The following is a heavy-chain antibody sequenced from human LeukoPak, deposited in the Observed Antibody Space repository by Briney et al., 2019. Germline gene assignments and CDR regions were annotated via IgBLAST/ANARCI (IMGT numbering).Heavy chain of an antibody. D-gene: IGHD6-13*01. J-gene: IGHJ3*02. Sequence: ASVKVSCKASGYTFTGYYMHWVRQAPGQGLEWMGWINPNSGGTNYAQKFQGRVTMTRDTSISTAYMELSRLRSDDTAVYYCASGYSSSWYILTSFDIWGQGTMVTVPS. V-gene: IGHV1-2*02. CDR3: ASGYSSSWYILTSFDI. CDR2: INPNSGGT. CDR1: GYTFTGYY.